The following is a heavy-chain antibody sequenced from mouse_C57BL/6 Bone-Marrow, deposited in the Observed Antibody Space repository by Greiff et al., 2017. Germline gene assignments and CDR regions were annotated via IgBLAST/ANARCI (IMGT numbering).Heavy chain of an antibody. D-gene: IGHD2-3*01. CDR2: IYPGDGDT. J-gene: IGHJ1*03. Sequence: QVQLKESGPELVKPGASVKISCKASGYAFSSSWMNWVKQRPGKGLEWIGRIYPGDGDTNYNGKFKGKATLTADKSSSTAYMQLSSLTSEDSAVYFCARSSYDGYYGGYWYFDVWGTGTTVTVSS. CDR3: ARSSYDGYYGGYWYFDV. V-gene: IGHV1-82*01. CDR1: GYAFSSSW.